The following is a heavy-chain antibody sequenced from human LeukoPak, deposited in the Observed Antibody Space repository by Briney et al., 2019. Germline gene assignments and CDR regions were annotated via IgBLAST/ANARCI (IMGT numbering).Heavy chain of an antibody. D-gene: IGHD3-22*01. CDR1: GFTFSSYA. Sequence: GGSLRLSCAASGFTFSSYAMSWVRQAPGKGLEWVSAISGSGGSTYYADSVKGRFTISRDNAKNTLYLQMNSLRAEDTAVYYCASHSGYYYDSSGYELDYWGQGTLVTVSS. V-gene: IGHV3-23*01. J-gene: IGHJ4*02. CDR2: ISGSGGST. CDR3: ASHSGYYYDSSGYELDY.